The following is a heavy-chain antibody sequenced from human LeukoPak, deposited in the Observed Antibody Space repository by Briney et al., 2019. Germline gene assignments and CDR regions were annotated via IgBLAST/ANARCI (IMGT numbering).Heavy chain of an antibody. D-gene: IGHD6-19*01. J-gene: IGHJ5*02. CDR3: AREPDSSGFNNWFDP. CDR2: ISAYNGNT. CDR1: GYTFTSYG. Sequence: ASVKVSCKASGYTFTSYGISWVRQAPGQGLEWMGWISAYNGNTNYAQKLQGRVTMTTDTSTSTAYMELRSLRSDDTAVYYCAREPDSSGFNNWFDPWGQGTLVTVSS. V-gene: IGHV1-18*01.